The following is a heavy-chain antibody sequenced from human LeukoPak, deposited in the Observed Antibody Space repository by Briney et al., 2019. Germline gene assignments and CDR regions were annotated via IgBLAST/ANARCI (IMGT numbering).Heavy chain of an antibody. Sequence: GGSLRLSCAASGFTFSNYWMTWVRQAPGKGLEWVSNIRQYGSEKYYVDSVKGRFTISRDNAKNSLYLQMNSLRAEDTGVYYCARSGPIDIWGQGTMVTVSS. CDR2: IRQYGSEK. CDR3: ARSGPIDI. J-gene: IGHJ3*02. V-gene: IGHV3-7*03. D-gene: IGHD6-25*01. CDR1: GFTFSNYW.